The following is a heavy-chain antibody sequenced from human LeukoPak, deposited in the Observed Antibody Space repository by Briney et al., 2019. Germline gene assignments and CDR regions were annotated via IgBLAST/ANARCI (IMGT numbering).Heavy chain of an antibody. CDR3: AKDYCRDGNCPFPFLDS. D-gene: IGHD2-15*01. Sequence: GGSLRLSCAASGFTVSSNYMSWVRQAPGKGLEWVSLVTGNGGTYYADSVKGRFILSRDNSKNTVYLQMSSLRAEDTATYYCAKDYCRDGNCPFPFLDSWGQGILVTVSS. CDR1: GFTVSSNY. J-gene: IGHJ4*02. CDR2: VTGNGGT. V-gene: IGHV3-53*01.